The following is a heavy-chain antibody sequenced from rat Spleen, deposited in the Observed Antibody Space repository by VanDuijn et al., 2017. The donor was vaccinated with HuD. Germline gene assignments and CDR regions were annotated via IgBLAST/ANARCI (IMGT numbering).Heavy chain of an antibody. CDR2: ISYDGSST. D-gene: IGHD2-1*01. CDR3: ARRYDFDY. J-gene: IGHJ2*01. Sequence: EVQLVESGGGLVQPGRSLKLSCVASGFTFSSFPMAWVRQAPTKGLEWVATISYDGSSTYYRDSVKGRFTISRDYAESTLYLQMDSLRSEDTATYYCARRYDFDYWGQGVMVTVSS. V-gene: IGHV5-29*01. CDR1: GFTFSSFP.